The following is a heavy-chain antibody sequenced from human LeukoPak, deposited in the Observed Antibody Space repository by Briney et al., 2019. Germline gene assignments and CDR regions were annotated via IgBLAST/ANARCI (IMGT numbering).Heavy chain of an antibody. D-gene: IGHD3-10*01. Sequence: PGGSLRLSCAASGFTFSSYSMNWVRQAPGKGLEWVSYISSSSNTIYYADSVKGRFTISRDNAKNSLYLQMNSLRAEDTAVYYRARDGSYGSAGYFDYWGQGTLVTVSS. CDR3: ARDGSYGSAGYFDY. CDR1: GFTFSSYS. CDR2: ISSSSNTI. V-gene: IGHV3-48*01. J-gene: IGHJ4*02.